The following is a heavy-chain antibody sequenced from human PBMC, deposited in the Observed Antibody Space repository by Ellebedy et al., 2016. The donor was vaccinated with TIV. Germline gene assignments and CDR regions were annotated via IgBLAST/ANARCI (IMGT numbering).Heavy chain of an antibody. CDR3: ARHVEEYSSSKRFDP. D-gene: IGHD6-6*01. J-gene: IGHJ5*02. CDR1: GGSISRTSYY. CDR2: IYYSGST. V-gene: IGHV4-39*01. Sequence: MPSETLSLTCTVSGGSISRTSYYWGWFRQPTGKGLEWIGSIYYSGSTYYNPSLKSRITISVDTSKNQFSLKLSSVTAADTAVYYCARHVEEYSSSKRFDPWGQGTLVTVSS.